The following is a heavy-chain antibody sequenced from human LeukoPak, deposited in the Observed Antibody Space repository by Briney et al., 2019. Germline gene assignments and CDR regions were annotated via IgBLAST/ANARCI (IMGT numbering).Heavy chain of an antibody. CDR3: ARSGRGTYYYFDL. J-gene: IGHJ4*02. V-gene: IGHV1-18*01. CDR1: GGTFSSYA. Sequence: ASVKVSCKASGGTFSSYAISWVRQAPGQGLEWMGWISGYNGNTNYAQKFLGRVSMTADTSTSTAYMELRSLTSDDTAVYYCARSGRGTYYYFDLWGQGTLVTVSS. D-gene: IGHD5-12*01. CDR2: ISGYNGNT.